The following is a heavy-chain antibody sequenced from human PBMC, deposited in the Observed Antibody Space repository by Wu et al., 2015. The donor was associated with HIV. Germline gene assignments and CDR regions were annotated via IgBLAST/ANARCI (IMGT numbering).Heavy chain of an antibody. D-gene: IGHD3-22*01. CDR2: INPNRGGT. CDR3: ARLQSLSGFYSNADY. Sequence: QVQLLQSGAEVKKPGASVMVSCKASGYTFTDYYMYWVRQAPGQGLEWMGWINPNRGGTKYAQKFQGRVTMTRDDGRSARPYMELNSLRSDDTAVYYCARLQSLSGFYSNADYWGQGTLVTVSS. V-gene: IGHV1-2*02. CDR1: GYTFTDYY. J-gene: IGHJ4*02.